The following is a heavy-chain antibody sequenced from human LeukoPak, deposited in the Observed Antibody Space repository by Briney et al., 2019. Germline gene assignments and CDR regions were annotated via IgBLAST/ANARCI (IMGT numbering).Heavy chain of an antibody. V-gene: IGHV3-53*01. Sequence: GGSLRLSCAASGVTVSSNYMSWVRQAPGKGLEWVSVIYGGGSTYYADSVKGRFSISRDTSKNAVYLQMNSLRAEDTAVYYCARAQFYHDSSTYGPDYWGQGTLVTVSS. D-gene: IGHD3-22*01. CDR1: GVTVSSNY. CDR3: ARAQFYHDSSTYGPDY. CDR2: IYGGGST. J-gene: IGHJ4*02.